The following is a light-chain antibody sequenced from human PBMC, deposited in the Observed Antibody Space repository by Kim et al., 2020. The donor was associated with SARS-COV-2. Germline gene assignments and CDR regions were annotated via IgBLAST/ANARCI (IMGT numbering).Light chain of an antibody. CDR2: WAS. V-gene: IGKV4-1*01. Sequence: DIVMTQSPDSLAVSLGERATINCKSSQSVLYSSNNKNYLAWYQQKPGQPPKLLIYWASNRESGVPDRFSGSGSGTDFTLTITSLQAEDVAVYYCQQYYSTPHTFGQGTKLEI. CDR1: QSVLYSSNNKNY. CDR3: QQYYSTPHT. J-gene: IGKJ2*01.